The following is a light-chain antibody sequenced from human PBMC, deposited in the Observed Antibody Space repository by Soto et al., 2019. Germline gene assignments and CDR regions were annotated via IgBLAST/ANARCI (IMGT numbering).Light chain of an antibody. J-gene: IGKJ1*01. Sequence: DIQMTQSPSTLSASVGDRVTISCRASQTINNWLGWLQQKPGQAPKLLIYKVSTLESGVPSRFSGSGSGTEFTLTSDGQQTDVVATYYHQQYNNYPCTFGQGTRVEIK. CDR1: QTINNW. V-gene: IGKV1-5*03. CDR2: KVS. CDR3: QQYNNYPCT.